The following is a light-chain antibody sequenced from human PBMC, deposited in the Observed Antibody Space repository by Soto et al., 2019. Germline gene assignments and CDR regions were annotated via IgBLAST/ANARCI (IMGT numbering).Light chain of an antibody. J-gene: IGKJ1*01. V-gene: IGKV2-28*01. CDR3: MQSLQPPRT. Sequence: DLVVTQSPLSLPVTPGEPASISCRSSQSLLHSNGYNFLDWYLQRPGQSPQLLVYLGSTRASGVPDRFSGSGSGPDFTLKISRVEAEDVGVYYCMQSLQPPRTFGQGTKVEIK. CDR2: LGS. CDR1: QSLLHSNGYNF.